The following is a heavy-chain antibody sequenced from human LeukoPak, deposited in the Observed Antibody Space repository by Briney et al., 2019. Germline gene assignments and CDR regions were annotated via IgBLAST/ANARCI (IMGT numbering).Heavy chain of an antibody. CDR3: AKDVGKWESLHFFDY. V-gene: IGHV3-23*01. J-gene: IGHJ4*02. CDR2: ISGSGAST. CDR1: GFTPSTNA. Sequence: SGGSLRLSCLTSGFTPSTNAMSWVRQAPGKGLEWISGISGSGASTYYADSVKGRFTISRDDSRNTLYLQMNSLRGDDTAVYYCAKDVGKWESLHFFDYWGQGTLVTVSS. D-gene: IGHD1-26*01.